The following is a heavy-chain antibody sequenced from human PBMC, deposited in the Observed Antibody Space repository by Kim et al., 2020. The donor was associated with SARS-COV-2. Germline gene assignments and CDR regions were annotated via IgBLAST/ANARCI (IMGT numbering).Heavy chain of an antibody. J-gene: IGHJ4*02. CDR1: GFTFSSYA. V-gene: IGHV3-64D*09. D-gene: IGHD5-18*01. CDR3: VKGGIQPPHYFDY. CDR2: ISSNGGST. Sequence: GGSLRLSCSASGFTFSSYAMHWVRQAPGKGLEYVSAISSNGGSTYYADSVKGRFTISRDNSKNTLYLQMSSLRVEDTAVYYYVKGGIQPPHYFDYWGQGTLVTVSS.